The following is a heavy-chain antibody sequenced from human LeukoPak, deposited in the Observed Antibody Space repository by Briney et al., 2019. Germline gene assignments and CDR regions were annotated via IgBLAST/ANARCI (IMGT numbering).Heavy chain of an antibody. CDR1: GYTFTGCY. J-gene: IGHJ4*02. CDR2: INPNSGGT. Sequence: ASVKVSCKASGYTFTGCYMHWVRQAPGQGLEWMGWINPNSGGTNYAQKFRGRVTMTRDTSISTAYMELSRLRSDDTAVYYCARVAGALMTIYRWGQGTLVTVSS. D-gene: IGHD4/OR15-4a*01. CDR3: ARVAGALMTIYR. V-gene: IGHV1-2*02.